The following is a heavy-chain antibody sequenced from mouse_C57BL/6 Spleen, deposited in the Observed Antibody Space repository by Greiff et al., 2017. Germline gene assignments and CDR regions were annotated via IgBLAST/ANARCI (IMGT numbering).Heavy chain of an antibody. D-gene: IGHD1-1*01. CDR3: ARTGYYGSSDVAY. CDR2: INPNNGGT. V-gene: IGHV1-26*01. Sequence: VQLQQSGPELVKPGASVKISCKASGYTFTDYYMNWVKQSHGKSLEWIGDINPNNGGTSYNQKFKGKATLTVDKSSSTAYMELRSLTSEDSAVYYCARTGYYGSSDVAYWGQGTLVTVAA. CDR1: GYTFTDYY. J-gene: IGHJ3*01.